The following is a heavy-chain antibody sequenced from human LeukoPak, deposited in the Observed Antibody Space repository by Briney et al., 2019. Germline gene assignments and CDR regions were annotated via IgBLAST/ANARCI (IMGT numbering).Heavy chain of an antibody. CDR1: GFTFSSYS. V-gene: IGHV3-21*01. D-gene: IGHD2-2*01. J-gene: IGHJ4*02. CDR3: ARRPKMPAGGFDY. CDR2: ISSSSSYI. Sequence: GGSLRVSCAASGFTFSSYSMNWVRQAPGKGLEWVSSISSSSSYIYYADSVKGRFTISRDNAKNSLYLQMNSLRAEDTAVYYCARRPKMPAGGFDYWGQGRLVTVSS.